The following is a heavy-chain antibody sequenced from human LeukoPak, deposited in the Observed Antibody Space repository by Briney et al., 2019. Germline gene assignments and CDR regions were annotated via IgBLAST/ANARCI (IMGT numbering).Heavy chain of an antibody. J-gene: IGHJ4*02. CDR1: GGSFSGYY. V-gene: IGHV4-34*01. CDR3: ARRKGRFIVVVPAAISTPFDY. Sequence: PSETLSLTCAVYGGSFSGYYWSWIRQPPGKGLEWIGEINHSGSTNYNPSLKSRVTISVDTSKNQFSLKLSSVTAADTAVYYCARRKGRFIVVVPAAISTPFDYWGQGTLVTVSS. CDR2: INHSGST. D-gene: IGHD2-2*02.